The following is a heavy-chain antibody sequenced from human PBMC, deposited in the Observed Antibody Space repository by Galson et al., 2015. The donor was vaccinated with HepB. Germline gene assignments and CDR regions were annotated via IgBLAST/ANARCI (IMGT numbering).Heavy chain of an antibody. CDR2: ISANGGSR. Sequence: SLRLSCAASGFTFGSTAMTWVRQAPGKGLEWVSGISANGGSRFYAESVKGRFTISRDNSKNTLYLQMDSLRAEDTAVYYCAKFGDFWSGYYFFMDVWGKGTTVTVSS. J-gene: IGHJ6*04. CDR1: GFTFGSTA. V-gene: IGHV3-23*01. CDR3: AKFGDFWSGYYFFMDV. D-gene: IGHD3-3*01.